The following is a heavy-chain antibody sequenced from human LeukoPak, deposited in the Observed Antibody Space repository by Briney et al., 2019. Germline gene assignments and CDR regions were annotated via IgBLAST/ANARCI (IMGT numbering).Heavy chain of an antibody. CDR1: GFTFSSYE. V-gene: IGHV3-48*03. CDR3: ASFYDRSGRDY. J-gene: IGHJ4*02. Sequence: GGSLRLSCAASGFTFSSYEMNWVRQAPGKGLEWVSYIGTGGSTISYADSVKGRFTVSRDNPKNSLYLQMNSLRAEDTAVYYCASFYDRSGRDYWGQGTLVTVSS. D-gene: IGHD3-22*01. CDR2: IGTGGSTI.